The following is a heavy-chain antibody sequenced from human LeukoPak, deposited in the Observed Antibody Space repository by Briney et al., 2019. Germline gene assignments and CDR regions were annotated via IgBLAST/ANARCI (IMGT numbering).Heavy chain of an antibody. V-gene: IGHV1-69*04. CDR1: VGTFSSYV. J-gene: IGHJ4*02. Sequence: AVTVSCQACVGTFSSYVISGVGPAAAKGGDGMGRIIPFLCVANSAQKFQSRVTITADKSTSPAYMELSSLRSEDTAVYYCARVGGGDGLLDYWGQGILVTVSS. CDR2: IIPFLCVA. D-gene: IGHD2-21*02. CDR3: ARVGGGDGLLDY.